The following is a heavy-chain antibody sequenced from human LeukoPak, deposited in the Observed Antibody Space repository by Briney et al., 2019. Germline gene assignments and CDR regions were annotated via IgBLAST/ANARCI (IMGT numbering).Heavy chain of an antibody. CDR3: ARDVAIAAAGRGDFDY. Sequence: GASVKVSCKASGDTFTSYGISWVRQAPGQGLEWMGWISAYNGNTNYAQKLQGRVTMTTDTSTSTAYMELRSLRSDDTAVYYCARDVAIAAAGRGDFDYSGQGTLVTVSS. V-gene: IGHV1-18*01. D-gene: IGHD6-13*01. CDR1: GDTFTSYG. CDR2: ISAYNGNT. J-gene: IGHJ4*02.